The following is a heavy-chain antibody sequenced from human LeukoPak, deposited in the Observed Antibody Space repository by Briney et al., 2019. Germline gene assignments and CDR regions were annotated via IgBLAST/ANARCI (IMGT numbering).Heavy chain of an antibody. CDR3: VNGQQWLGIDY. D-gene: IGHD6-19*01. J-gene: IGHJ4*02. CDR1: GFTFSSYD. Sequence: GGSLRLSCAASGFTFSSYDMSWVRQAPGKGLEWVPAISGSGGTTYYADSVKGRFTISRDNSKNTLHLQMNSLRAEDTAVYFCVNGQQWLGIDYWGQGTLVTVSS. CDR2: ISGSGGTT. V-gene: IGHV3-23*01.